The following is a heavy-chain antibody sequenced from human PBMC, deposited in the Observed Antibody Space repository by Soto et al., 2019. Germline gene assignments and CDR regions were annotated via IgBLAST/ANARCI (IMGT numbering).Heavy chain of an antibody. CDR3: ARLSMLRYYGMDV. J-gene: IGHJ6*02. D-gene: IGHD3-10*02. V-gene: IGHV4-34*01. CDR1: GGSFSGYY. CDR2: INHSGST. Sequence: SETLSLTCAVYGGSFSGYYWSWIRQPPGKGLEWIGEINHSGSTNYNPSLKSRVTISVDTSKNQFSLKLSSVTAADTAVYYCARLSMLRYYGMDVWGQGTTVT.